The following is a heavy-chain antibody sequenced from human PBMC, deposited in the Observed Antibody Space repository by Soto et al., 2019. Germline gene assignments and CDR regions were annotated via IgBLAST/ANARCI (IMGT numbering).Heavy chain of an antibody. CDR1: GFTFSNYA. CDR2: ITGSSGRT. CDR3: AKEYTSISRGSFDY. Sequence: EVHLLEFGGGLVQPGGSLRLSCAASGFTFSNYAMNWVRQAPGKGLEWVSGITGSSGRTFYADSVKGRFTISRDNSKNPVYLQMNTVRADDTAVYYCAKEYTSISRGSFDYWGQGALVTISS. V-gene: IGHV3-23*01. J-gene: IGHJ4*02. D-gene: IGHD2-2*01.